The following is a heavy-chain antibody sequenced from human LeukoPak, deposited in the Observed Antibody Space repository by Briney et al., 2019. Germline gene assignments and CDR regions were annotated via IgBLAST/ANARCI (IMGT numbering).Heavy chain of an antibody. CDR2: ISYDGSNK. CDR1: GFTFSNYA. J-gene: IGHJ4*02. CDR3: AKESLEAAAGLDY. Sequence: GTSLRLSCAASGFTFSNYAMHWVRQAPGKGLEWVAVISYDGSNKYYADSVKGRFTISRDNSKNTLYLQMNSLRAEDTAVYYCAKESLEAAAGLDYWGQGTLVTVSS. V-gene: IGHV3-30*04. D-gene: IGHD6-13*01.